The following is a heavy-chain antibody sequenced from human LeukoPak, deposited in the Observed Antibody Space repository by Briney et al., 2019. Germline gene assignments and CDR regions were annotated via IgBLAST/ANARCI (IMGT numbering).Heavy chain of an antibody. CDR2: INPPSGGT. D-gene: IGHD1-26*01. CDR1: GYTFTSYN. Sequence: GASVKVSCKASGYTFTSYNIHWVRQAPGQGLEWMGWINPPSGGTTYAQNFKGRVTMTWDTSISTAYMELSRLRSDDTAVYYCAREWELLRKYLYHWGQGTLVTVSS. V-gene: IGHV1-2*02. CDR3: AREWELLRKYLYH. J-gene: IGHJ1*01.